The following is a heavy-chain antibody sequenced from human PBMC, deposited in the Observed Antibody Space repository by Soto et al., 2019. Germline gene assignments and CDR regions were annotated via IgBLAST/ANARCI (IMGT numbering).Heavy chain of an antibody. D-gene: IGHD3-10*02. Sequence: GGSLRLSCVASGFSLANYPMNWVRQTPGKGLEWISYSSPRGDTIYYADSVEGRFTISRDNARNSLSLHMSSLRDEDSALYYCAKGPHTNVGWPYYVESWGQGVPVTVSS. CDR1: GFSLANYP. CDR2: SSPRGDTI. J-gene: IGHJ4*02. CDR3: AKGPHTNVGWPYYVES. V-gene: IGHV3-48*02.